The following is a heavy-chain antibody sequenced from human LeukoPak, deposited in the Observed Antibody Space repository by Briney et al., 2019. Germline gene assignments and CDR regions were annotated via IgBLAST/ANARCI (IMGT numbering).Heavy chain of an antibody. J-gene: IGHJ5*02. CDR1: GGSISRSPYY. Sequence: SETLSLTCTVSGGSISRSPYYWGWIRQPPGKGLEWIGSIYYDGTTYYSPSLKSRVAISVDTSKNQFSLKLNSVTAADTAVYYCAPQGGSSSWFDPWGQGTLAAVSS. CDR3: APQGGSSSWFDP. CDR2: IYYDGTT. D-gene: IGHD6-6*01. V-gene: IGHV4-39*01.